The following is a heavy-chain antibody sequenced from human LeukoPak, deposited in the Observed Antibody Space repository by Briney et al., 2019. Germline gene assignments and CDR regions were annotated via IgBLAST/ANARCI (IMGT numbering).Heavy chain of an antibody. V-gene: IGHV3-74*01. Sequence: GGSLRLSCAASGFTFSSYWMHWVRQGPGKGLVWVSRIGNDGTSTSYADSVKGRFTISRDKAENTLYLQMNSLRAEDTAVYYCAKEKGSSWHYFDYWGQGTLVTVSS. D-gene: IGHD6-13*01. CDR3: AKEKGSSWHYFDY. J-gene: IGHJ4*02. CDR2: IGNDGTST. CDR1: GFTFSSYW.